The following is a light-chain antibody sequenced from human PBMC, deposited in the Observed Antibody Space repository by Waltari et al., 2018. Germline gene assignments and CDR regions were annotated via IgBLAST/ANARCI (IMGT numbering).Light chain of an antibody. J-gene: IGLJ1*01. CDR2: DVT. V-gene: IGLV2-11*01. Sequence: QSALTQPRSVSGSPGQSVAISCTGTSSDVGGYNYVSWYQQHPGKAPKLIVYDVTERPSGVPDRCSGSKSGNTASLTVSGRQAEDEADYYCCSFAAGDAYVFGTGTKVSVL. CDR1: SSDVGGYNY. CDR3: CSFAAGDAYV.